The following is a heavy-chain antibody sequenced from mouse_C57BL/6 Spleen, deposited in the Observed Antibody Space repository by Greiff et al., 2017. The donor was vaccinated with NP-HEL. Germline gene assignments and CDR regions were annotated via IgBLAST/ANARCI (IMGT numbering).Heavy chain of an antibody. D-gene: IGHD1-1*01. V-gene: IGHV1-9*01. Sequence: QVQLKQSGAELMKPGASVKLSCKATGYTFTGYWIEWVKQRPGHGLEWIGEILPGSGSTNYNEKFKGKATFTADTSSNTAYMQLSSLTTEDSAIYYCARQVSITTVSRGYAMDYWGQGTSVTVSS. CDR1: GYTFTGYW. CDR3: ARQVSITTVSRGYAMDY. J-gene: IGHJ4*01. CDR2: ILPGSGST.